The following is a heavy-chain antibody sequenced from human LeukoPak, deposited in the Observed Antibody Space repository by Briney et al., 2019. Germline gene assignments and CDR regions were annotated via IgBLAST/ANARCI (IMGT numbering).Heavy chain of an antibody. J-gene: IGHJ5*02. D-gene: IGHD2-2*01. CDR1: GGSISRGNY. CDR3: ARHLVPAAIPDWFDP. CDR2: IYHSGST. Sequence: SQTLSLTCTVSGGSISRGNYWGGIRQPPGKGLEWIGSIYHSGSTYYNPSLKSRVTISVDTSKNQFSLKLSSVTAADTAVYYCARHLVPAAIPDWFDPWGQGTLVTVSS. V-gene: IGHV4-38-2*02.